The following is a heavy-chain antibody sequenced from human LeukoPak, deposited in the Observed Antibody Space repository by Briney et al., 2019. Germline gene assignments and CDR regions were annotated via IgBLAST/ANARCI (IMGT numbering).Heavy chain of an antibody. Sequence: GGSLRLSCAASGFTFSSYAMSWVRQAPGKGLEWVSRISGSGGSTYYADSVKGRFTISRDNSKNTLYLQMNSLRAEDTAVYYCAKDRNAASSMVYYFDYWGQGTLVTVSS. CDR1: GFTFSSYA. CDR3: AKDRNAASSMVYYFDY. J-gene: IGHJ4*02. CDR2: ISGSGGST. D-gene: IGHD2/OR15-2a*01. V-gene: IGHV3-23*01.